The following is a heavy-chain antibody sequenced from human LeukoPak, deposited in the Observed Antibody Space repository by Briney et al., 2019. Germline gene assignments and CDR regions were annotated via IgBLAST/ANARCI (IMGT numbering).Heavy chain of an antibody. Sequence: GGSLRLSCAASGFTFDDYAMHWVRQAPGKGLEWVSGINWNSGNIEYADSVKGRFTISRDNAKNSLYLQMNSLRPEDTALYYCAKDALPVVVNANIYTAFHIWGQGTMVTVSS. V-gene: IGHV3-9*01. CDR1: GFTFDDYA. CDR2: INWNSGNI. CDR3: AKDALPVVVNANIYTAFHI. J-gene: IGHJ3*02. D-gene: IGHD2-15*01.